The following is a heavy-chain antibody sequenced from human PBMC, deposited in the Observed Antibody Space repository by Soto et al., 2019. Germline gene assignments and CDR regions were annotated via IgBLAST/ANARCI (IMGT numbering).Heavy chain of an antibody. J-gene: IGHJ6*02. D-gene: IGHD2-15*01. CDR2: INSDGSST. Sequence: GGSLRLSCAASGFTFSSYAMSWVRQAPGKGLVWVSRINSDGSSTSYADSVKGRFTISRDNAKNTLYLQMNSLRAEDTAVYYCAVPSRSRHYSLDYYGMDVWGQGTTVTVS. V-gene: IGHV3-74*01. CDR3: AVPSRSRHYSLDYYGMDV. CDR1: GFTFSSYA.